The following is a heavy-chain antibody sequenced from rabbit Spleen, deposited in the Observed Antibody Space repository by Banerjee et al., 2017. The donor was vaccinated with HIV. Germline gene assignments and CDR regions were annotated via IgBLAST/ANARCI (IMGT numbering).Heavy chain of an antibody. CDR2: IYATSSGST. V-gene: IGHV1S45*01. D-gene: IGHD1-1*01. CDR1: GFDFSSSYW. J-gene: IGHJ4*01. CDR3: ARGWIGNIVYIACFAL. Sequence: QEQLVESGGGLVQPEGSLTLTCTVSGFDFSSSYWICWVRQAPGKRPEWIACIYATSSGSTCYASWAKGRFTISKTSSTTVTLQMTSLTAADTATYFCARGWIGNIVYIACFALWGPGTLVTVS.